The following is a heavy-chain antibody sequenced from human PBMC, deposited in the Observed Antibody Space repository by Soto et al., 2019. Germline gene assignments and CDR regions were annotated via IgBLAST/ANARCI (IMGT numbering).Heavy chain of an antibody. D-gene: IGHD2-2*01. CDR2: INHSGST. V-gene: IGHV4-34*01. CDR1: GGSFSGYY. CDR3: ARVAEGPAAEEGAYYYYYGMDV. J-gene: IGHJ6*02. Sequence: SETLSLTCAVYGGSFSGYYWSWIRQPPGKGLEWIGEINHSGSTNYNPSLKSRVTISVDTSKNQFSLKLSSVTAADTAVYYCARVAEGPAAEEGAYYYYYGMDVWGQGTTVSVSS.